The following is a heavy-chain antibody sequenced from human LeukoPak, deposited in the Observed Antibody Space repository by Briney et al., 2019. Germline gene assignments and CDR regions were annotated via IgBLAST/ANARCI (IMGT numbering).Heavy chain of an antibody. Sequence: GGSLRLSCAASGFTSSDYYMSWIRQAPGKGLGWVSYISSSSSYTNYADSVKGRFTISRDNAKNSLYLQMNSLRAEDTAVYYCARRSNDFWSGYYTGQPLDYWGQGTLVTVSS. V-gene: IGHV3-11*06. D-gene: IGHD3-3*01. CDR2: ISSSSSYT. J-gene: IGHJ4*02. CDR3: ARRSNDFWSGYYTGQPLDY. CDR1: GFTSSDYY.